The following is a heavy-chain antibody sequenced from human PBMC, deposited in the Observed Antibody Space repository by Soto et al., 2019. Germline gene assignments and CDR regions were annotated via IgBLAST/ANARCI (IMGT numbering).Heavy chain of an antibody. CDR3: AKPPDYCGGDCCVASGAFDI. D-gene: IGHD2-21*02. J-gene: IGHJ3*02. Sequence: PGGSLRLSCAASGFTFSSYAMSWVRQAPGKGLEWVSAISGSGGSTYYADSVKGRFTISRDNSKNTLYLQMNSLRAEDTAVYYCAKPPDYCGGDCCVASGAFDIWGQGTMVTVSS. CDR2: ISGSGGST. V-gene: IGHV3-23*01. CDR1: GFTFSSYA.